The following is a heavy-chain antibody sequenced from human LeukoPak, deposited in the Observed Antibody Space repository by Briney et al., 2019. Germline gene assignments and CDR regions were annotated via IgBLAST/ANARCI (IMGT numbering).Heavy chain of an antibody. CDR1: GFTFDDYA. V-gene: IGHV3-9*01. J-gene: IGHJ3*02. CDR3: AKDIGYYDILTGYSKAFDI. Sequence: GGSLRLSCAASGFTFDDYAMHWVRQAPGKGLEWVSGISWNSGSIGYADSVKGRFTISRDNAKNSLYLQMNSLRAEDTALYYCAKDIGYYDILTGYSKAFDIWGQGTMVTVSS. CDR2: ISWNSGSI. D-gene: IGHD3-9*01.